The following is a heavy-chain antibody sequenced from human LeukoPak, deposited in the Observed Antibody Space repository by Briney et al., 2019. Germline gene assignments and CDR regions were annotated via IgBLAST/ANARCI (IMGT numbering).Heavy chain of an antibody. CDR2: IYYSGST. CDR3: ARYAHYYDSSWEFIDY. CDR1: GGSISSSSYY. Sequence: SETLSLTCTVSGGSISSSSYYWGWIRQPPGKGLEWIGSIYYSGSTYYNPSLKSRVTISVDTSKNQFSLKLSSVTAADTAVYYCARYAHYYDSSWEFIDYWGQGTLVTVSS. D-gene: IGHD3-22*01. V-gene: IGHV4-39*01. J-gene: IGHJ4*02.